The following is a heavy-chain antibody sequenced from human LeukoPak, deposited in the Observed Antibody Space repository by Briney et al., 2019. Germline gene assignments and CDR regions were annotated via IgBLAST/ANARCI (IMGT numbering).Heavy chain of an antibody. CDR3: ARDLGGEWERLDY. Sequence: SETLSLTCTVSGYSISSGYYRGWIRQPPGKGLEWIGSIYHSGSTYYIPSLKSRVIISVDTSKNQFSLKLSSMTAADTAVYYCARDLGGEWERLDYWGQGTLVTVSS. J-gene: IGHJ4*02. V-gene: IGHV4-38-2*02. CDR1: GYSISSGYY. CDR2: IYHSGST. D-gene: IGHD1-26*01.